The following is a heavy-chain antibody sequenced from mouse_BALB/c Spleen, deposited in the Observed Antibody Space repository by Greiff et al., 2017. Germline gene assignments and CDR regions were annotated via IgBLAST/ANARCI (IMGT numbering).Heavy chain of an antibody. J-gene: IGHJ2*01. Sequence: VQLKQSGPELVKPGASVKISCKASGYSFTGYFMNWVMQSHGKSLEWIGRINPYNGDTFYNQKFKGKATLTVDKSSSTAHMELRSLASEDSAVYYCARSFFITTGGFDYWGQGTTLTVSS. CDR1: GYSFTGYF. V-gene: IGHV1-20*02. D-gene: IGHD1-2*01. CDR2: INPYNGDT. CDR3: ARSFFITTGGFDY.